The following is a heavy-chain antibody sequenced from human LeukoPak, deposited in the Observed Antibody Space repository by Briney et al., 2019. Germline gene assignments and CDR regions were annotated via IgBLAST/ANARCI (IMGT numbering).Heavy chain of an antibody. J-gene: IGHJ3*02. Sequence: GGSLRLSCAASSVIFSCFEMNWVRQAPGKGLEWLSYISSSGNTIYYADSVKGRFIISRDNARNSLYLQMNSLRAEHTAVYYCARGGVGLLGAFDIWGPGTMVSVSS. CDR2: ISSSGNTI. CDR1: SVIFSCFE. CDR3: ARGGVGLLGAFDI. V-gene: IGHV3-48*03. D-gene: IGHD2-8*01.